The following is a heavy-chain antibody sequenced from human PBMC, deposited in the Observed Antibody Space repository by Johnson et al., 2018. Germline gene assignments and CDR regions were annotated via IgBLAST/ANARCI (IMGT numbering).Heavy chain of an antibody. J-gene: IGHJ6*02. D-gene: IGHD5-24*01. V-gene: IGHV3-74*03. CDR2: INSDESSI. CDR1: GFPFSGYW. Sequence: VQLQESGGGLVQPGGSLRLSCGASGFPFSGYWMHWVRQAPGKGLIWVSRINSDESSITYADSVKGRFTISRDNAKNMLYLQMNSLRAGETVVYYCARDGGYNNYYYYGMDVWGQGTTVTVSS. CDR3: ARDGGYNNYYYYGMDV.